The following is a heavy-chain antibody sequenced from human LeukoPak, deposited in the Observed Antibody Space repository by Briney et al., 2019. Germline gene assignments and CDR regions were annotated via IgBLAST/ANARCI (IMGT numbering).Heavy chain of an antibody. CDR3: ARDEKIVVVAATTGPSGY. CDR2: INPNSGGT. J-gene: IGHJ4*02. Sequence: GASVKVSCKASGYTFTGYYMHWVRQAPGQGLEWMGWINPNSGGTNYAQKFQGRVTMTRDTSISTAYMELSRLRSDDTAVYYCARDEKIVVVAATTGPSGYWGQGTLVTVSS. V-gene: IGHV1-2*02. D-gene: IGHD2-15*01. CDR1: GYTFTGYY.